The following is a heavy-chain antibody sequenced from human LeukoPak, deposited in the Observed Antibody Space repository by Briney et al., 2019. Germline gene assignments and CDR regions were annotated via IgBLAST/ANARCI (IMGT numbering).Heavy chain of an antibody. CDR3: ARSLLWFGELLKPSDY. CDR2: IYYSGST. J-gene: IGHJ4*02. V-gene: IGHV4-31*03. D-gene: IGHD3-10*01. Sequence: SQTLSLTCTVSGGSISSGGYYWSWIRQHPGKGLEWIGYIYYSGSTYYNPSLKSRVTISVDTSKNQFSLKLSSVTAADTAVYYCARSLLWFGELLKPSDYWGQGTLVTVSS. CDR1: GGSISSGGYY.